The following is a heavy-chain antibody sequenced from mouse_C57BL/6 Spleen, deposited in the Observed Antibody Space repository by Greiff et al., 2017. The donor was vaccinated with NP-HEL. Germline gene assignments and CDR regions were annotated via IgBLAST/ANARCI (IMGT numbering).Heavy chain of an antibody. D-gene: IGHD1-1*01. Sequence: QVQLQQSGPELVKPGASVKISCKASGYAFSSSWMNWVKRRPGKGLEWIGRIYPGDGDTNYNGKFKGKATLTADKSSSTAYMQLSSLTSEDSAVYFCARGDYGSSYGYWGQGTTLTVSS. V-gene: IGHV1-82*01. CDR1: GYAFSSSW. CDR3: ARGDYGSSYGY. CDR2: IYPGDGDT. J-gene: IGHJ2*01.